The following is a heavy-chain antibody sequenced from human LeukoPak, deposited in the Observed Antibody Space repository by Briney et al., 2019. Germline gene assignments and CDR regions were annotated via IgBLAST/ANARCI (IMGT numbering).Heavy chain of an antibody. Sequence: PSETLSLTCAVYGGSFSGYYWSWIRQPPGKGLEWIGEINHSGSTNYNPSLKSRVTISVDTSKNQFSLKLSSVTAADTAVYYCARQWAVAGYDAFDIWGQGTMVTVSS. CDR2: INHSGST. CDR3: ARQWAVAGYDAFDI. V-gene: IGHV4-34*01. D-gene: IGHD6-19*01. CDR1: GGSFSGYY. J-gene: IGHJ3*02.